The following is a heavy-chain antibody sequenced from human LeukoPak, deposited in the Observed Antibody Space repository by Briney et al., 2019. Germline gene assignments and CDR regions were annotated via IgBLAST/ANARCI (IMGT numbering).Heavy chain of an antibody. J-gene: IGHJ5*02. CDR3: ARDRSTFWFDP. Sequence: SETLSLTCTVSGGSISSYYWSWIRQPPGKGLEWIGYIYYSGSTNYNPSLKSRVTISVDTSKNQFSLKLSSVTAADTAVYYRARDRSTFWFDPWGQGTLVTVSS. CDR2: IYYSGST. D-gene: IGHD3-16*01. CDR1: GGSISSYY. V-gene: IGHV4-59*01.